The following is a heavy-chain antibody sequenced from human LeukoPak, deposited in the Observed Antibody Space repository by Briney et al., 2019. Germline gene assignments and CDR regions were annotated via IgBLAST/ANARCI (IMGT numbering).Heavy chain of an antibody. CDR2: ISSSSSYI. CDR3: ARDGPSIAADFDC. Sequence: GGSLRLSCAASGFTFSSYSMNWVRQAPGKGLEWVSSISSSSSYIYYADSVKGRFTISRDNAKNSLYLQMNSLRAEDSAVYYCARDGPSIAADFDCWGQGTLVTVSS. CDR1: GFTFSSYS. V-gene: IGHV3-21*01. D-gene: IGHD6-6*01. J-gene: IGHJ4*02.